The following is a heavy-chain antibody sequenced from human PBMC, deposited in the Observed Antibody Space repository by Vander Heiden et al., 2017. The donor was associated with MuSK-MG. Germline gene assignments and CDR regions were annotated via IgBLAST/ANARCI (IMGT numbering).Heavy chain of an antibody. J-gene: IGHJ3*02. CDR3: ARILWGITMVRGGIGAFDI. V-gene: IGHV2-26*01. CDR1: GLLFSNDRMV. CDR2: SVSNDEK. D-gene: IGHD3-10*01. Sequence: QFTLKESGPVLVKPTETLTLTCTVPGLLFSNDRMVVSWIRQPRGKAVEGLANSVSNDEKSYSTSLKSRLKMSKDTYKSQVVLNRTNMDPVDTATYYCARILWGITMVRGGIGAFDIWGQGQMVTLSS.